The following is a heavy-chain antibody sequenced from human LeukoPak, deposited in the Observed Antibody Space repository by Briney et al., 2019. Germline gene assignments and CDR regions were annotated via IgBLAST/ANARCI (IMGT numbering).Heavy chain of an antibody. CDR1: GFTFSSYD. CDR2: IGTAGEI. Sequence: GGSLRLSCAASGFTFSSYDIRWVRQATGKGLEWVSGIGTAGEIYYPGSVKGRFTISRENAKNSLYLQMNSLRAGDTAVYYCARAAYSSTWYSRYFDLWGRGTLVTVSS. CDR3: ARAAYSSTWYSRYFDL. J-gene: IGHJ2*01. D-gene: IGHD6-13*01. V-gene: IGHV3-13*01.